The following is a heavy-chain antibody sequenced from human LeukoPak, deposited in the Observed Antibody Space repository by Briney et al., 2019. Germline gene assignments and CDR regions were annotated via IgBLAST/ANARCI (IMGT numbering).Heavy chain of an antibody. CDR3: AGTPTTLSRYGMDV. Sequence: SETLSLTCTVSGGSISNYYWSWIRQPPGKGLEWIGYIYYSGSTNCNPSLKSRVTISVDTSKNQFSLKLSSVTAADTAVYYCAGTPTTLSRYGMDVWGQGTTVTVSS. V-gene: IGHV4-59*01. J-gene: IGHJ6*02. CDR1: GGSISNYY. CDR2: IYYSGST. D-gene: IGHD4-11*01.